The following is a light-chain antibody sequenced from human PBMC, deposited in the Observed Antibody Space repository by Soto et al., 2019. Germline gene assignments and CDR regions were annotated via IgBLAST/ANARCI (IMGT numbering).Light chain of an antibody. CDR2: AAS. V-gene: IGKV1-39*01. J-gene: IGKJ1*01. CDR1: QSISSY. Sequence: DIQMTQSPSSLSASVGDRVTITCRASQSISSYLNWYQQKPGKAPKLLMYAASSLQSGVPSRFSGSGSGTDFTLTISSLQPEDFAIYYCQQSYSNPRTFGQGTKGEIK. CDR3: QQSYSNPRT.